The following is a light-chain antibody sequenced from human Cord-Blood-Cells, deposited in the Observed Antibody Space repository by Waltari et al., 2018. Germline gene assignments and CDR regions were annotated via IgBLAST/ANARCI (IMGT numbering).Light chain of an antibody. CDR3: QSYDSSNVV. J-gene: IGLJ2*01. CDR1: SGCIASNY. CDR2: EDN. V-gene: IGLV6-57*02. Sequence: NFMLTQPHSVSESPGKTVTISCNGSSGCIASNYVHWYQPRPGSAPTTVIYEDNQSPAGVPDRFSGSIDSSSNSASLTISGLKTEDEADYYCQSYDSSNVVFGGGTKLTVL.